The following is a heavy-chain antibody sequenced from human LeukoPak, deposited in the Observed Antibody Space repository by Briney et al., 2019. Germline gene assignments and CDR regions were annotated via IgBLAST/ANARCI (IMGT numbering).Heavy chain of an antibody. CDR2: INPNSGGT. D-gene: IGHD2-21*02. CDR1: GYTFTSYD. V-gene: IGHV1-2*02. Sequence: ASVKVSCKASGYTFTSYDINWVRQATGQGLEWMGWINPNSGGTNYAQKFQGRVTMTRDTSISTAYMELSRLRSDDTAVYYCAREVTAADYYYYGMDVWGQGTTVTVSS. CDR3: AREVTAADYYYYGMDV. J-gene: IGHJ6*02.